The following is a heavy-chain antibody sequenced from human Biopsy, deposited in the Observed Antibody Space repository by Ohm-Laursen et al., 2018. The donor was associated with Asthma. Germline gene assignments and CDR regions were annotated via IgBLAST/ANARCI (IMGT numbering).Heavy chain of an antibody. CDR3: ARDGPVGAPSDY. J-gene: IGHJ4*02. Sequence: SSVKVSCKASGGTFSSYAISWVRQAPGQGLEWMGGIIPIFGTANYAQKFQGRVTITADESTSTAYMELSSLRSEDTAVYYCARDGPVGAPSDYWGQGTLVTGSS. D-gene: IGHD1-26*01. CDR2: IIPIFGTA. CDR1: GGTFSSYA. V-gene: IGHV1-69*01.